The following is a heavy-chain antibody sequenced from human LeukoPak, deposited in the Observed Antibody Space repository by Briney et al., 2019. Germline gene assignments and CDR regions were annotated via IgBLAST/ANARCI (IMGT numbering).Heavy chain of an antibody. D-gene: IGHD3-10*01. CDR1: GGSISSYY. CDR3: ARVRPEGWFDP. CDR2: IHYSGST. Sequence: SETLSLTCSVSGGSISSYYWSWIRQPPGKGLEWIGFIHYSGSTNYNPSLKSRVTISVDTSKNQFSLKLSSVTAADTAVYYCARVRPEGWFDPWGQGTLVTVSS. J-gene: IGHJ5*02. V-gene: IGHV4-59*08.